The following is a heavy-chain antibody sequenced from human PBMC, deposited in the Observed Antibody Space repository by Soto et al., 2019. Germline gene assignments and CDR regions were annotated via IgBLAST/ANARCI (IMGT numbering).Heavy chain of an antibody. CDR1: GYTFTSYG. CDR2: ISAYNGNT. D-gene: IGHD2-2*02. CDR3: ASIAGIEGDAARPSAFDI. V-gene: IGHV1-18*01. J-gene: IGHJ3*02. Sequence: ASVKVSCKASGYTFTSYGISWVRQAPGQGLEWMGWISAYNGNTNYAQKLQGRVTMTTDTSTSTAYMELRSLRSDDTAVYYCASIAGIEGDAARPSAFDIWAQGTRVPVSS.